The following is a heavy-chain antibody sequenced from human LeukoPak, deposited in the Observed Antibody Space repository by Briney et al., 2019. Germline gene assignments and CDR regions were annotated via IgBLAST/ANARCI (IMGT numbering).Heavy chain of an antibody. CDR3: ARDYRSTFDY. V-gene: IGHV3-11*01. J-gene: IGHJ4*02. Sequence: GGSLRLSCAASGFTFSDYYMSWIRQAPGKGLEWVSYISSSGTTISYTDSVKGRFTISRDNAKNSLCLQMNSLRAEDTAVYYCARDYRSTFDYWGQGTLVTVSS. CDR1: GFTFSDYY. D-gene: IGHD1-26*01. CDR2: ISSSGTTI.